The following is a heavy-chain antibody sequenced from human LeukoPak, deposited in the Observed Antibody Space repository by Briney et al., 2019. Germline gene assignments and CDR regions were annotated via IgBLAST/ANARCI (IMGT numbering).Heavy chain of an antibody. Sequence: GGSLRLSCAASGFIFSSYAMTWVRQAPGKGLVWVSRINSDGSSTSYADSVKGRFTISRDNAKNTLYLQMNSLRAEDTAVYYCARGEAGSYYDFWSGYQLYAFDIWGQGTMVTVSS. CDR1: GFIFSSYA. D-gene: IGHD3-3*01. CDR2: INSDGSST. CDR3: ARGEAGSYYDFWSGYQLYAFDI. J-gene: IGHJ3*02. V-gene: IGHV3-74*01.